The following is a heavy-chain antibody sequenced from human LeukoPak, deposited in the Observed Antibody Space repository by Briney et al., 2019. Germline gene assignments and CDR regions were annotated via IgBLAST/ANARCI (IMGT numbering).Heavy chain of an antibody. D-gene: IGHD3-22*01. CDR2: IYPGDSDT. V-gene: IGHV5-51*01. J-gene: IGHJ5*02. CDR1: GYRFPSYW. CDR3: ARSDYDSSGQGNWFDP. Sequence: GESLKISCKGSGYRFPSYWVGWVRQMPGKGLEWMGIIYPGDSDTTYSPSFHGQVTISVDNSINSAYLEWSSLKASDTAMYYCARSDYDSSGQGNWFDPWGQGTLVTVSS.